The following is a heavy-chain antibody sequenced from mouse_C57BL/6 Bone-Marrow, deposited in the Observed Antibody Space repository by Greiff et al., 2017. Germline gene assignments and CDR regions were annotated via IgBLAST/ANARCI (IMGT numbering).Heavy chain of an antibody. CDR2: IYPSDSET. CDR1: GYTFTSYW. J-gene: IGHJ2*01. CDR3: ASGVVWYFDY. V-gene: IGHV1-61*01. Sequence: VQLQQPGAELVRPGSSVKLSCKASGYTFTSYWMDWVKQRPGQGLEWIGNIYPSDSETHYNQKFKDKATLTVDKSSSTAYMQLSSLTSEDSAVYYGASGVVWYFDYWGQGTTLTVSS.